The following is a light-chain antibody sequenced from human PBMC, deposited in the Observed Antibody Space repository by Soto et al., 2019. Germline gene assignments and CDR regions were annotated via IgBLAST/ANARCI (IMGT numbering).Light chain of an antibody. Sequence: QSALTQPASVSGSPGQSITISCTGTSSDVGGYNYVSWYQQHPGKAPKLMIYDVSNRPSGVSNRCSGSKSGNTASLTISGLQAEDEADDYCSSYTSSSTPVVFGGGTKLTVL. CDR2: DVS. J-gene: IGLJ2*01. CDR3: SSYTSSSTPVV. CDR1: SSDVGGYNY. V-gene: IGLV2-14*01.